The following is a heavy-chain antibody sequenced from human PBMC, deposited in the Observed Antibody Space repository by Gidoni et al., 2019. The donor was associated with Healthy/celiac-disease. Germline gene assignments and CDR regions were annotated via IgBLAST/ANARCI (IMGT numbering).Heavy chain of an antibody. D-gene: IGHD3-22*01. CDR2: ISSSSSYI. CDR3: AREGFGGYYYWARHTTAGYFDY. Sequence: EVQLVESGGGLVKPGGSLRLSCAASGFTFSSYSMNWVRQAPGKGLEWVSSISSSSSYIYYADSVKGRFTISRDNAKNSLYLQMNSLRAEDTAVYYCAREGFGGYYYWARHTTAGYFDYWGQGTLVTVSS. CDR1: GFTFSSYS. J-gene: IGHJ4*02. V-gene: IGHV3-21*01.